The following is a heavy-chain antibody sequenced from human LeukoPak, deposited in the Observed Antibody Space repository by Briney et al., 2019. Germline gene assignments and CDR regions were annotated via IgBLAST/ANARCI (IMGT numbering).Heavy chain of an antibody. D-gene: IGHD2-2*01. CDR2: ISSSSSYI. CDR1: GFTSSSYS. J-gene: IGHJ4*02. V-gene: IGHV3-21*01. CDR3: ARDGGEYQLLSPYFDY. Sequence: PGGSLRLSCAASGFTSSSYSMNWVRQAPGKGLEWVSSISSSSSYIYYADSVKGRFTISRDNAKNSLYLQMNSLRAEDTAVYYCARDGGEYQLLSPYFDYWGQGTLVSVSS.